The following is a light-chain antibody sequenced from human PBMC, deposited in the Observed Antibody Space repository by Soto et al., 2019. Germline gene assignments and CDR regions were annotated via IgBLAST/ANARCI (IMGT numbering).Light chain of an antibody. CDR2: AAS. CDR1: QSISNY. CDR3: QQSYNTVALT. V-gene: IGKV1-39*01. J-gene: IGKJ4*01. Sequence: DIQMTQSPSSLPASVGDRVTITCRASQSISNYLNWYQQRPGKAPKLLIYAASSLQSGVPSRFTGSGSGTDFTLTISSLQPEDFATYYCQQSYNTVALTFGGGTKVE.